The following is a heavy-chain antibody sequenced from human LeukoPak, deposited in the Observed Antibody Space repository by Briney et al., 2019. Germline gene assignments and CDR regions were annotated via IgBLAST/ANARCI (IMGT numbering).Heavy chain of an antibody. V-gene: IGHV3-30*18. D-gene: IGHD3-16*01. CDR1: GFTFSCCG. Sequence: GGSLRLSCAASGFTFSCCGMHWVRQAAGKGLEWVTVFSSGGNNQYYADSVKGRLTISRDIAKNSIYLQMNSLRAEDTAVYYCAKGRGGCWGLVNWGQG. J-gene: IGHJ4*02. CDR3: AKGRGGCWGLVN. CDR2: FSSGGNNQ.